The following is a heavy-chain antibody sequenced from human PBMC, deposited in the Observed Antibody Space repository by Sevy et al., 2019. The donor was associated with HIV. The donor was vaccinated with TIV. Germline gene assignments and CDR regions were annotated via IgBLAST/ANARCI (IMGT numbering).Heavy chain of an antibody. CDR2: TRNKADSYTT. CDR1: GFTFSYHF. J-gene: IGHJ4*02. D-gene: IGHD6-13*01. V-gene: IGHV3-72*01. Sequence: GSLRLSCAASGFTFSYHFMEWGRQAPGKGLEGGCRTRNKADSYTTEYAASVKGRFTISRDDSKNSLYLQMNSLKTEDTAVYYCATHAGIAAAGRVFDYWGQGSLVTVSS. CDR3: ATHAGIAAAGRVFDY.